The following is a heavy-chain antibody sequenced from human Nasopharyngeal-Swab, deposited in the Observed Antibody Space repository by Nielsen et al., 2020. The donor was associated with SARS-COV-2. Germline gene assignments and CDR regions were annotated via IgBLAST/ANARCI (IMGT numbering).Heavy chain of an antibody. CDR1: GFTFSSYA. CDR3: ARAWQQLADV. J-gene: IGHJ6*04. CDR2: INRDGSST. Sequence: GGSLRLSCAASGFTFSSYAMSWVRQAPGKGLVWVSRINRDGSSTSYADSVKGRFTISRDNAKNTLYLQMNSLRAEDTAVYYCARAWQQLADVWGKGATVTVSS. D-gene: IGHD6-13*01. V-gene: IGHV3-74*01.